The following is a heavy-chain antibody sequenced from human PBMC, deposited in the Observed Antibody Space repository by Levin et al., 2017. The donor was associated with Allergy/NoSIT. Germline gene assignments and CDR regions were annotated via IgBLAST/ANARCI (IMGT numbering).Heavy chain of an antibody. D-gene: IGHD1-1*01. J-gene: IGHJ4*02. Sequence: AASVKVSCKASGYTFTTYDINWVRQATGQGLEWMGWMNPNSGNTGYAQKFQGRVTMTRDTSITTAYMELSSLRSEDTAVYYCARVSPKGTDYWGQGTLVTVSS. CDR3: ARVSPKGTDY. CDR2: MNPNSGNT. V-gene: IGHV1-8*01. CDR1: GYTFTTYD.